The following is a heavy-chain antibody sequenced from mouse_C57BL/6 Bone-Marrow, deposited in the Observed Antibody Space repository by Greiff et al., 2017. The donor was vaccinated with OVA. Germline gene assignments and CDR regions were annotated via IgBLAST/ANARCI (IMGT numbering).Heavy chain of an antibody. CDR3: ARHANWYVGFAY. Sequence: GPVQPGGSLKLSCAASGSTFSDYYLYWVRQIPEKRLEWVAYISNGGGSTHYPDTVKGRLTISRDNAKNTLYLQMSRLKSEDTAMYYCARHANWYVGFAYWGQGTLVTVSA. V-gene: IGHV5-12*01. J-gene: IGHJ3*01. CDR2: ISNGGGST. CDR1: GSTFSDYY. D-gene: IGHD4-1*01.